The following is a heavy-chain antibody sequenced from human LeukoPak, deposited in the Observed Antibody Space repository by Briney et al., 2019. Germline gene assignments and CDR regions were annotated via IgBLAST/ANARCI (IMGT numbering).Heavy chain of an antibody. Sequence: GGSLRLSCAASGFTFSSYSMNWVRQAPGKGLEWVSYISSSSSTIYYADSVKGRFTISRDNAKNSLYLQMNSLRAEDTAVYYCARDNQGPFGHWGQGTLVTVSS. J-gene: IGHJ1*01. CDR3: ARDNQGPFGH. V-gene: IGHV3-48*01. CDR1: GFTFSSYS. CDR2: ISSSSSTI. D-gene: IGHD1-14*01.